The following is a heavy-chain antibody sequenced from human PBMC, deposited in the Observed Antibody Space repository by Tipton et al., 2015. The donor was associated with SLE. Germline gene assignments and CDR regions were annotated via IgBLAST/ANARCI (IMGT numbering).Heavy chain of an antibody. J-gene: IGHJ4*02. CDR2: IYTSGST. CDR1: GGSISSGSYY. CDR3: AGEDY. Sequence: TLSLTCTVSGGSISSGSYYWSWIRQPAGKGLEWIGRIYTSGSTNYNPSLKSRVTISVDTSKNQFSLKLSSVTAADTAVYYCAGEDYWGQGTLVTVSS. D-gene: IGHD3-10*01. V-gene: IGHV4-61*02.